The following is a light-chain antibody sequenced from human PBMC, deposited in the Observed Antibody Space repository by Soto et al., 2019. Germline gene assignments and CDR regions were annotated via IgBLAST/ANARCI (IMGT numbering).Light chain of an antibody. CDR3: QQYENLPT. CDR2: DAS. Sequence: DIQMTQSPSSMSSSVGDRVTITCQASQNINNYLNWYQQKPGRAPKLLIYDASNLEAGVPSRFRGSGSGTDFTFTISRLQPEDIATYYCQQYENLPTFGQGTRLEIK. J-gene: IGKJ5*01. V-gene: IGKV1-33*01. CDR1: QNINNY.